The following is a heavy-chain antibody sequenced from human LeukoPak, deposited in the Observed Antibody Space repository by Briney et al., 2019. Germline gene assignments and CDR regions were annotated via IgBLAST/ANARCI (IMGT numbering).Heavy chain of an antibody. V-gene: IGHV4-39*01. CDR1: GGSISSNHYY. CDR3: ARRSSGYYDAFDI. CDR2: IYYSGST. D-gene: IGHD3-22*01. Sequence: SETLSLTCTVSGGSISSNHYYWGWIRQPPGKGLEWIGSIYYSGSTYYNPSLKSRVTISVDTSKNQFSLRLSSVTAADTAVYSCARRSSGYYDAFDIWGLGTMVTVSS. J-gene: IGHJ3*02.